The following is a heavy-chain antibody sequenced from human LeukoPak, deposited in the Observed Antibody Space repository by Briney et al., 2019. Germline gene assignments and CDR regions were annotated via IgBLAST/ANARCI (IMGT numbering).Heavy chain of an antibody. CDR1: GFTFSSYA. D-gene: IGHD3-10*01. J-gene: IGHJ4*02. V-gene: IGHV3-30*04. Sequence: GGSLRLSCAASGFTFSSYAMHWVRQAPGKGLEWVAVISYDGSNKYYADSVKGRFTISRDNSKNTLYLQMNSLRAEDTAVYYCARGRPRSGRPFDYWGQGTLVTVSS. CDR2: ISYDGSNK. CDR3: ARGRPRSGRPFDY.